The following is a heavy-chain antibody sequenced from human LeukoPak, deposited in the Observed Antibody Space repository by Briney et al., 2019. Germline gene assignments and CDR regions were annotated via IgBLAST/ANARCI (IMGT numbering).Heavy chain of an antibody. CDR2: INHSGST. J-gene: IGHJ4*02. CDR3: ARGSSAVAYYYGSGSYSLFGY. D-gene: IGHD3-10*01. Sequence: SETLSLTCAVYGGSFSGYYWSWIRQPPGKGLEWIGEINHSGSTNYNPSRKSRVTISVDTSKNQFSLKLSSVTAADTAVYYCARGSSAVAYYYGSGSYSLFGYWGQGTLVTVSS. CDR1: GGSFSGYY. V-gene: IGHV4-34*01.